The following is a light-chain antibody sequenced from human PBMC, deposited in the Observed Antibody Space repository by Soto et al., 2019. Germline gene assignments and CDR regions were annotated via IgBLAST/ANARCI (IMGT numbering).Light chain of an antibody. J-gene: IGKJ1*01. CDR3: QQSYSTPPWT. Sequence: DIQMTQTPSSLSASVGDRVTITCRVSQGISSWLGWYQQKPGKAPKLLIYAASSLQSGVPSRFSGSGSGTDFTLTISSLQPEDFATYFCQQSYSTPPWTFGQGTKVDI. CDR1: QGISSW. CDR2: AAS. V-gene: IGKV1-39*01.